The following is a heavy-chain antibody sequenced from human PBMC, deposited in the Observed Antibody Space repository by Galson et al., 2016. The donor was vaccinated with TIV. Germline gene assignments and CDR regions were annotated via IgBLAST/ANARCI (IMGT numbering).Heavy chain of an antibody. CDR1: GFTFSHYP. Sequence: SLRLSCADTGFTFSHYPMHWVRQAPGKGLEWVAVISFDGSDTYYADSVKGRFTISRDNSRNTLYLQMNSLRAQDTGVHYCAKEVKRRLHYWGQGALVTVSS. J-gene: IGHJ4*02. V-gene: IGHV3-30-3*01. CDR3: AKEVKRRLHY. D-gene: IGHD1-1*01. CDR2: ISFDGSDT.